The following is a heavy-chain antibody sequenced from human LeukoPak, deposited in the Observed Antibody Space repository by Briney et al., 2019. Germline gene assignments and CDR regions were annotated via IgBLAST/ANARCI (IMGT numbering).Heavy chain of an antibody. Sequence: SETLSLTCNVSGYSLSRGYYRGWIRQPPGKGVEWIGIVYHTGSTYYNPSLRSRVTISVDNSTNHISLEVTPVTAADTAVYYCARSPRRYITSWYRMGYFDYWGQGTLVTVSS. D-gene: IGHD6-13*01. J-gene: IGHJ4*02. CDR1: GYSLSRGYY. V-gene: IGHV4-38-2*02. CDR3: ARSPRRYITSWYRMGYFDY. CDR2: VYHTGST.